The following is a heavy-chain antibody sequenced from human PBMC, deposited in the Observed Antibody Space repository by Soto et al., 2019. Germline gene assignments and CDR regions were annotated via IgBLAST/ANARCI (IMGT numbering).Heavy chain of an antibody. D-gene: IGHD3-9*01. CDR1: GGSISSYY. J-gene: IGHJ4*02. V-gene: IGHV4-59*01. CDR3: ARGGRYFDWFPFDY. Sequence: ETLSLTCTVSGGSISSYYWSWIRQPPGKGLEWIGYIYYSGSTNYNPSLKSRVTISVDTSKNQFSLKLSSVTAADTAVYYCARGGRYFDWFPFDYWGQGTLVTVSS. CDR2: IYYSGST.